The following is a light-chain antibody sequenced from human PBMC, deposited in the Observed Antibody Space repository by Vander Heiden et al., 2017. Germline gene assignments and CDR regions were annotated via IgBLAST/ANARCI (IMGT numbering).Light chain of an antibody. V-gene: IGLV3-21*02. CDR1: NIKSKR. J-gene: IGLJ1*01. Sequence: SYLLTQPPSVSLAPGPTATVTCGGTNIKSKRVHWYQQRPGQAPLLVLYDDTERPSGIPERFSGSTSGNTATLAIRRVEAGDEADYDCQVWDSATDSQVFGSGT. CDR2: DDT. CDR3: QVWDSATDSQV.